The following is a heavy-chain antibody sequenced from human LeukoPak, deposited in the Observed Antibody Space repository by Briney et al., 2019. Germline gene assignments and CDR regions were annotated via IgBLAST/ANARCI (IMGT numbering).Heavy chain of an antibody. V-gene: IGHV3-23*01. D-gene: IGHD2-15*01. CDR2: ISGSSGST. CDR1: GFTFSSYA. J-gene: IGHJ4*02. Sequence: GGSLRLSCAASGFTFSSYAMSWVRQAPGKGLEWVSGISGSSGSTYYADSVKGRFTISRDNSKHTLYLQMNSLRAEDTAVYYCARDHWSGGSCYSGVDYWGQGTLVTVSS. CDR3: ARDHWSGGSCYSGVDY.